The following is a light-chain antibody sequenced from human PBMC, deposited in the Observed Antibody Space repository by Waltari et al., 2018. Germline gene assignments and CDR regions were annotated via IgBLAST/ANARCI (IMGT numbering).Light chain of an antibody. J-gene: IGKJ1*01. V-gene: IGKV2-28*01. Sequence: DIVVTQSPLSLPVTPGEPASISCRSSQSLLHSNGYNYLDWYLQKPGQSPQLLINLGSNRASGVPDRFSGSGSGTDFTLKISRVEAEDVGVYYCMQSLQALWTFGQGTKVEFK. CDR3: MQSLQALWT. CDR1: QSLLHSNGYNY. CDR2: LGS.